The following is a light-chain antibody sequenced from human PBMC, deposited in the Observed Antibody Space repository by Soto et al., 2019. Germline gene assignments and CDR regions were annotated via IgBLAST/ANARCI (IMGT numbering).Light chain of an antibody. Sequence: DIPMTQSPSSLSASVGDRVTITCRASQAISNSLAWLQQKPGKAPKSLMYAASRLQSGVPAKFSGSGSGTDFTLTISRLEPEDFAVYYCQQYGSSPYTFGQGTKLEIK. V-gene: IGKV1-16*02. CDR2: AAS. CDR3: QQYGSSPYT. J-gene: IGKJ2*01. CDR1: QAISNS.